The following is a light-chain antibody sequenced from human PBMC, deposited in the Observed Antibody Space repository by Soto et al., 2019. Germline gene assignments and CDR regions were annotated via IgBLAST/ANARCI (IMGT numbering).Light chain of an antibody. Sequence: QSALTQPRSVSGSPGQSVTISCTGTNSNVGDYNYVSWYQHHPGKAPKLMIYDVSKRPSGVPDRFSGSKSGNTASLTISGLQAEDEADYYCCSYAGSYTWVFGGGTKLTVL. CDR3: CSYAGSYTWV. J-gene: IGLJ3*02. CDR2: DVS. CDR1: NSNVGDYNY. V-gene: IGLV2-11*01.